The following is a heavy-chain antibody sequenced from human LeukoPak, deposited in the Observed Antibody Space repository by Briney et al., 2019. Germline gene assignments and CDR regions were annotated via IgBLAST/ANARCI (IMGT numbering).Heavy chain of an antibody. CDR3: ARSRSVSNYKGMDV. Sequence: GGSLRLSCPASGFTFRDYSMGWVRQAPGKGLEWVSSISSSSDYIYYADSVKGRFTISRDNARNSLYLQMNSLRAEDTAVYYCARSRSVSNYKGMDVWGQGTTVTVSS. D-gene: IGHD5/OR15-5a*01. CDR2: ISSSSDYI. CDR1: GFTFRDYS. J-gene: IGHJ6*02. V-gene: IGHV3-21*01.